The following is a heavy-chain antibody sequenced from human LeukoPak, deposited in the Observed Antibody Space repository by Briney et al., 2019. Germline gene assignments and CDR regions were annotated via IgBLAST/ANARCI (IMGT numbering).Heavy chain of an antibody. Sequence: SETLSLTCGVYGGSFSGYYWSWIRQPPGKGLEWIGYIYYSGSTYYNPSLESRVTISVDTSKNQFSLKLSSVTAADTAVYYCARGAFDCSSTSCYLYYYYMDVWGKGTTVTVSS. V-gene: IGHV4-34*01. CDR3: ARGAFDCSSTSCYLYYYYMDV. CDR2: IYYSGST. CDR1: GGSFSGYY. J-gene: IGHJ6*03. D-gene: IGHD2-2*01.